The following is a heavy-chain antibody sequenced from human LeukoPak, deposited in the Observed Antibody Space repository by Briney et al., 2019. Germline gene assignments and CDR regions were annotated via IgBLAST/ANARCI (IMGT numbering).Heavy chain of an antibody. Sequence: AASVKVSCKTSGYTFTSYAISWVRQAPGQGLEWMGWINTNTGNPTYAQGFAGRYVFSLDTSVSTAYLQISGLKADDTAVYYCGRDPKLGIRGYTYGYIDSWGQGTLVTVSS. D-gene: IGHD5-18*01. CDR3: GRDPKLGIRGYTYGYIDS. V-gene: IGHV7-4-1*02. CDR1: GYTFTSYA. CDR2: INTNTGNP. J-gene: IGHJ4*02.